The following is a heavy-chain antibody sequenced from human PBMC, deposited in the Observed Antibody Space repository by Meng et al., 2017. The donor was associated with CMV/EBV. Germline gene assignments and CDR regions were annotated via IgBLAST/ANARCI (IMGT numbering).Heavy chain of an antibody. CDR2: INPNSGGT. V-gene: IGHV1-2*02. CDR3: ARVREYSSSSEFDY. J-gene: IGHJ4*02. D-gene: IGHD6-6*01. CDR1: GYTFTGYY. Sequence: ASVEVSCKASGYTFTGYYMHWVRQAAGQGLEWMGWINPNSGGTNYEQKFQGRVTMTRDTSISTAYMELSRLRSDDTAVYYCARVREYSSSSEFDYWGQGTLVTVSS.